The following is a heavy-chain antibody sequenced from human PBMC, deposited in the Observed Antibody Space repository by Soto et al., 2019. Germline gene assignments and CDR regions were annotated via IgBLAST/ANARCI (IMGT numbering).Heavy chain of an antibody. CDR2: ISYDGSNK. CDR3: ARDLGYSSSFYYYYYYGMDV. V-gene: IGHV3-30-3*01. CDR1: GFTFSSYA. J-gene: IGHJ6*02. Sequence: VGSLRLSCAASGFTFSSYAMHWVRQAPGKGLEWVAVISYDGSNKYYADSVKGRFTISRDNSKNTLYLQMNSLRAEDTAVYYCARDLGYSSSFYYYYYYGMDVWGQGTTVTVSS. D-gene: IGHD6-6*01.